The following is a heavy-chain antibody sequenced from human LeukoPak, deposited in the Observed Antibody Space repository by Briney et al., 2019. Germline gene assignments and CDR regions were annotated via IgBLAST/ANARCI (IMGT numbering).Heavy chain of an antibody. CDR3: ARDRTTVTTGHYGMDV. J-gene: IGHJ6*02. Sequence: ASVKVSCKASGYTFTGYYMHWVRQAPGQGLEWMGGINPNTGVTNYAQKFQGRVTLTRDTSIITAYMELTRLRSDDTAMYYCARDRTTVTTGHYGMDVWGQGTTLTVSS. D-gene: IGHD4-17*01. CDR1: GYTFTGYY. CDR2: INPNTGVT. V-gene: IGHV1-2*02.